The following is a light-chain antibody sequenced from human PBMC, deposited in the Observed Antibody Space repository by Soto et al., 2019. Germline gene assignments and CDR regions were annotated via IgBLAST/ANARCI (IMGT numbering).Light chain of an antibody. CDR3: QLRNNWPPTWT. J-gene: IGKJ1*01. CDR2: DAS. V-gene: IGKV3-11*01. CDR1: QSIGSY. Sequence: EIVLTQSPATLSLSPGERATLSCRASQSIGSYLAWYQQKPGQAPRLLIYDASNRATGIPARFSGNGSGTDFTLTISSLEPEDFAVYYCQLRNNWPPTWTFGQGTKVGSK.